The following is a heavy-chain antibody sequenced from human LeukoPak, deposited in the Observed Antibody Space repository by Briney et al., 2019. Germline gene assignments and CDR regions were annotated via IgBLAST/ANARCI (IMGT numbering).Heavy chain of an antibody. CDR1: GFTFSSYG. D-gene: IGHD3-10*01. CDR2: IWYDGSNK. Sequence: PGGSLRLSCAASGFTFSSYGMHWVRQAPGKGLEWVAVIWYDGSNKYYAESVKGRFTISRDNSKNTLYLQMNSLRAEDTAVYYCARVGSGSIHFDYWGQGTLVTVSS. V-gene: IGHV3-33*01. CDR3: ARVGSGSIHFDY. J-gene: IGHJ4*02.